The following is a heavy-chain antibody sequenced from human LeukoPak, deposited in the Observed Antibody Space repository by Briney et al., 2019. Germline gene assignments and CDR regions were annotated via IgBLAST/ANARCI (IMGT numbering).Heavy chain of an antibody. D-gene: IGHD3-9*01. Sequence: SVKVSCKASGGTFSSYAISWVRQAPGQGLEWMGGIIPIFGTANYAQKFQGRVTLTADKSTSTAYMELSSLRSEDTAVYYCARDQDDILTGSMCSSGYYYYGMDVWGKGTTVTVSS. CDR1: GGTFSSYA. CDR2: IIPIFGTA. V-gene: IGHV1-69*06. J-gene: IGHJ6*04. CDR3: ARDQDDILTGSMCSSGYYYYGMDV.